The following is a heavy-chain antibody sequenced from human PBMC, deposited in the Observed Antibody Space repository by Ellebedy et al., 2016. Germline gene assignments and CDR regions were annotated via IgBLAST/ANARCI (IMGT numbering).Heavy chain of an antibody. Sequence: ASVKVSCXASGYSFTIYNINWVRQATGQGLEWMGWMNPKSGDTGYAQNFVGRVTLTRDASIGTAYMELSSLTSGDTAVYYCTRERAHHGSGFSYWGQGTLVTVSS. CDR1: GYSFTIYN. CDR3: TRERAHHGSGFSY. D-gene: IGHD3-10*01. J-gene: IGHJ4*02. CDR2: MNPKSGDT. V-gene: IGHV1-8*01.